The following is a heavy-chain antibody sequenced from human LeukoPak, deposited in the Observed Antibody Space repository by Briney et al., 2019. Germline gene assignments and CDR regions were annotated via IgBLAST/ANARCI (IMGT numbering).Heavy chain of an antibody. V-gene: IGHV3-11*04. CDR2: ISSSTSNI. Sequence: PGGSLRLSCAASGFTFSDYYMSWIRQAPGKGLEWVSYISSSTSNIYYADSVKGRFTISRDNAKNSLYLQMNSLRAEDTAVYYCARDLRDGYNFDYWGQGTLVTVSS. CDR1: GFTFSDYY. J-gene: IGHJ4*02. D-gene: IGHD5-24*01. CDR3: ARDLRDGYNFDY.